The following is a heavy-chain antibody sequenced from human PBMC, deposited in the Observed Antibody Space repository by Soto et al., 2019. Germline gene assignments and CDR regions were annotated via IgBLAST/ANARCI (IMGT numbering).Heavy chain of an antibody. Sequence: PGESVKISCKGSGYNFTSYWITWVRQMPGKGLEWMGRIDPTDSYTDYSPSFQGHVTISADKSINTAYLQWSSLKASDTGMYYCALVSTPPASWGQGTMVTVPQ. D-gene: IGHD2-15*01. CDR2: IDPTDSYT. CDR1: GYNFTSYW. J-gene: IGHJ5*02. CDR3: ALVSTPPAS. V-gene: IGHV5-10-1*01.